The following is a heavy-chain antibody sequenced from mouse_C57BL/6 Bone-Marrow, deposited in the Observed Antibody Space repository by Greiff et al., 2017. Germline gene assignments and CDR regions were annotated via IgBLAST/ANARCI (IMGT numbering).Heavy chain of an antibody. J-gene: IGHJ4*01. V-gene: IGHV14-2*01. CDR1: GFNIKDYY. CDR2: IDPEDGET. Sequence: VQLKQSGAELVKPGASVKLSCTASGFNIKDYYMHWVKQRTEQGLEWIGRIDPEDGETKYAPKFQGKATITADTSSNTAYLQLSSLTSEDTAVYYCAVWLRRAYYAMDYWGQGTSVTVSS. D-gene: IGHD2-2*01. CDR3: AVWLRRAYYAMDY.